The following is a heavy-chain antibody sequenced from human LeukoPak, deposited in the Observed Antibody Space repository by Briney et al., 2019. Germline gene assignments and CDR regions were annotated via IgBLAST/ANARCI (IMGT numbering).Heavy chain of an antibody. D-gene: IGHD4-11*01. V-gene: IGHV4-38-2*01. J-gene: IGHJ4*02. CDR2: IYNTGST. CDR1: GYFVSNGYY. Sequence: SETLSLTCGVSGYFVSNGYYGGWIRQPPGKGLWGVGNIYNTGSTSYTPSLKSRVTISVDTTNSQFSLKLSSVTSADTAVYYCASRTTVTNALSFDYWGQGPLVIVSS. CDR3: ASRTTVTNALSFDY.